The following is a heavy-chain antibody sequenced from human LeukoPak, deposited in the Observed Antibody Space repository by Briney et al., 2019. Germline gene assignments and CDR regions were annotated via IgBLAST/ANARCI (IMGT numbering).Heavy chain of an antibody. D-gene: IGHD3-22*01. Sequence: AASVKVSCKASGYTFTSYYMHWVRQAPGQGLEWMGRINPNSGGTNYAQKFQGRVTMTRDTSISTAYMELSRLRSDDTAVYYCARVYDSSGYYSYWGQGTLVTVSS. V-gene: IGHV1-2*06. CDR2: INPNSGGT. CDR3: ARVYDSSGYYSY. J-gene: IGHJ4*02. CDR1: GYTFTSYY.